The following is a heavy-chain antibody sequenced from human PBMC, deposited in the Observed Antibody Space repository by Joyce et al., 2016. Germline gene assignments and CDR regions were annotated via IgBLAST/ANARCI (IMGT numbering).Heavy chain of an antibody. CDR2: IKQDGSEK. CDR1: GFTCSSYW. D-gene: IGHD2-8*02. J-gene: IGHJ4*02. CDR3: ALRGGVRTNRPHYFDY. Sequence: EVQLVESGGGLVQPGGSLTLSCAASGFTCSSYWMTWVRQAPGKGAEGVANIKQDGSEKYYVDSVKGRFAISRDNGRNSMLLQMNSLRTEDTAVYYCALRGGVRTNRPHYFDYWGQGTLVTVSS. V-gene: IGHV3-7*03.